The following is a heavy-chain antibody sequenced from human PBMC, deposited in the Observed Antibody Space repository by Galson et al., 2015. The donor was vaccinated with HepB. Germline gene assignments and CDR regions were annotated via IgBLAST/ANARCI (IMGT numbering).Heavy chain of an antibody. J-gene: IGHJ4*02. V-gene: IGHV3-23*01. CDR1: GFTFSTNA. D-gene: IGHD1-1*01. Sequence: SPRLSCAASGFTFSTNAMSWVRQAPGKGLEWVSAISGSGGNTYYADSVKGRFTISRDNSKNTLYLEINSLRADDTAVYYCANPIRNWNVRLWGQGTLVTVSS. CDR3: ANPIRNWNVRL. CDR2: ISGSGGNT.